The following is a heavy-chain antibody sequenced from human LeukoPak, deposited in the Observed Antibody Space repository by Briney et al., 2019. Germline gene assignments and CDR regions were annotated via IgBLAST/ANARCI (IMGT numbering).Heavy chain of an antibody. Sequence: GGSLRLSCAASGFTFSSYAMSWVRQAPGKGLEWVSAISGSGGSTYYADSVKGRFTISRDNSKNTLYLQMNSLRARDTALFSWATLGSAWYYFAYGGKGPRATAPS. CDR3: ATLGSAWYYFAY. CDR1: GFTFSSYA. J-gene: IGHJ4*02. CDR2: ISGSGGST. V-gene: IGHV3-23*01. D-gene: IGHD6-19*01.